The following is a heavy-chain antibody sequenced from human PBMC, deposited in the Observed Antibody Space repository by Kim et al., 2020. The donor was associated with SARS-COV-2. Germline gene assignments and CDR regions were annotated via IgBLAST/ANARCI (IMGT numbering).Heavy chain of an antibody. J-gene: IGHJ5*02. CDR1: GGTFSSYA. CDR3: ARDRHGTIFGVVSPGLDP. CDR2: IIPILGIA. D-gene: IGHD3-3*01. Sequence: SVKVSCKASGGTFSSYAISWVLQAPGQGLEWMGRIIPILGIANYAQKFQGRVTITADKSTSTAYMELSSLRSEDTAVYYCARDRHGTIFGVVSPGLDPWGQGTLVTVSS. V-gene: IGHV1-69*04.